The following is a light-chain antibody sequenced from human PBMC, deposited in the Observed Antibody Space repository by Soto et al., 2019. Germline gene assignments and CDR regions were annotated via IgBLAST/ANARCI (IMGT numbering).Light chain of an antibody. V-gene: IGKV3-20*01. CDR1: QSVSSSY. Sequence: EIVLTQSPGTLSLSPGERATLSYRASQSVSSSYLAWYQQKPGQAPRLLIYGASTRATGIPDRFSGSGSGTDFTFTISRLESEDFAVYFCQQYGSSPLTFGGGTKVEIK. CDR2: GAS. J-gene: IGKJ4*01. CDR3: QQYGSSPLT.